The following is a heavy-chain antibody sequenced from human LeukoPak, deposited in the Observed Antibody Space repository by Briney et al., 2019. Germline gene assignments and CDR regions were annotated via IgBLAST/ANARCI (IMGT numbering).Heavy chain of an antibody. D-gene: IGHD2-15*01. Sequence: PGGSLRLSCAASGFTFSSYSMNWVRQAPGKGLEWVSSISGSSSYIYYADSVKGRFTISRDNAKNSLYLQMNNLRAEDTAVYYCARGGPPIYYYYYYMDVWGKGTTVTVSS. CDR1: GFTFSSYS. V-gene: IGHV3-21*01. CDR3: ARGGPPIYYYYYYMDV. J-gene: IGHJ6*03. CDR2: ISGSSSYI.